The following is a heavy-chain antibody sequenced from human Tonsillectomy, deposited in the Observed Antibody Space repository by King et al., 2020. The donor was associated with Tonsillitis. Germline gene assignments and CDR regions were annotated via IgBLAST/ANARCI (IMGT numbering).Heavy chain of an antibody. CDR1: GFNFGDDG. CDR3: IRDGDCSNGGCPQPFYYYMAV. J-gene: IGHJ6*03. Sequence: VQLVESGGGLVQPGRSLRLSCRGSGFNFGDDGLSWVRQAPGKGLEWVGYSRGKSYGGTTEYAASAKGRFTIIRDDSKSVAYLQMNSLKIEDTAVYYCIRDGDCSNGGCPQPFYYYMAVWGKGTSVTVSS. V-gene: IGHV3-49*04. CDR2: SRGKSYGGTT. D-gene: IGHD2-8*01.